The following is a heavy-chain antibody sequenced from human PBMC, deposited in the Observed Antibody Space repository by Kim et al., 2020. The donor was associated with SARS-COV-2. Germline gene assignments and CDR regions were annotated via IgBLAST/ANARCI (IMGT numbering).Heavy chain of an antibody. Sequence: GYADSVKSHITISRDNAKSSLYLQMNSLRAEDTALYYCANATGYSSGGIDYWGQGTLVTVSS. J-gene: IGHJ4*02. V-gene: IGHV3-9*01. D-gene: IGHD6-19*01. CDR3: ANATGYSSGGIDY.